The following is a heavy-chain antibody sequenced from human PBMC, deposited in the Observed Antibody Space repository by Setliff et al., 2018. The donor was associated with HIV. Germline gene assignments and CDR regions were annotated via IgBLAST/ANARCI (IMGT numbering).Heavy chain of an antibody. V-gene: IGHV3-23*01. CDR3: VKARVDGDYYYYYYMDV. D-gene: IGHD4-17*01. J-gene: IGHJ6*03. CDR2: ISGSGIST. Sequence: GGSLRLSCAASGFTFSSHAMTWVRQAPGQGLEWVSIISGSGISTYYADSVKGRFTISRDNSKNTLYLQMSSLRAEDTAVYYCVKARVDGDYYYYYYMDVWGKGTTVTVSS. CDR1: GFTFSSHA.